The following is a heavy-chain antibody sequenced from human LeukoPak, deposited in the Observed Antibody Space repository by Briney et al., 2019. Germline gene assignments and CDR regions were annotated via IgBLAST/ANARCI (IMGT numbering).Heavy chain of an antibody. CDR1: GFTFSTYT. V-gene: IGHV3-23*01. D-gene: IGHD2-15*01. CDR2: ISGSGGST. Sequence: GGSLRLSCAASGFTFSTYTISWVRQAPGKGLEWVSGISGSGGSTYYAGSVKGRFTISRDNSKNTLFLQMNSLRAEDTAVYYCARPRGSYWYFDLWGRGTLVTVPS. CDR3: ARPRGSYWYFDL. J-gene: IGHJ2*01.